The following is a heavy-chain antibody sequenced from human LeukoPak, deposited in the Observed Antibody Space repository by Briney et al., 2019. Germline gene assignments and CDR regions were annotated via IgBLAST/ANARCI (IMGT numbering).Heavy chain of an antibody. CDR2: IYYSGST. CDR3: ARGFIHYYDSSGYFDY. V-gene: IGHV4-61*01. D-gene: IGHD3-22*01. CDR1: GGSVSSGSYY. Sequence: PSETLSLTCTVSGGSVSSGSYYWSWIRQPPGKGLEWIGYIYYSGSTNYNPSLKSRVTISVDTSKNQFSLKLSSVTAADTAMYYCARGFIHYYDSSGYFDYWGQGTLATVSS. J-gene: IGHJ4*02.